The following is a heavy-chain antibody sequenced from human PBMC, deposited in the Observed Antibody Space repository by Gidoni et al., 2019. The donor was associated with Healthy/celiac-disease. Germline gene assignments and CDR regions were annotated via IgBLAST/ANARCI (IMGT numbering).Heavy chain of an antibody. CDR2: ISSSSSYI. CDR1: GFPFSSYS. V-gene: IGHV3-21*01. D-gene: IGHD3-10*01. Sequence: EVQLVESGGGLVKPGGSLRLSCAASGFPFSSYSMNWVRQAPGKGLEWVSSISSSSSYIYYADSVKGRFTISRDNAKNSLYLQMNSLRAEDTAVYYCARAHNRYYGSDLWGQGTLVTVSS. J-gene: IGHJ5*02. CDR3: ARAHNRYYGSDL.